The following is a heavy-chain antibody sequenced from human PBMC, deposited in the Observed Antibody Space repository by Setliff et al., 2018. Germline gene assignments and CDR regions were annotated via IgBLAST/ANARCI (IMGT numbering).Heavy chain of an antibody. Sequence: ASVKVSCKASGYTFTSYYMHWVRQAPGQGLEWMGIINPSGGSTSYAQKFQGRVTMTRDTSTSTVYMELSSLRSDDTAVYYCARVMGSWELLRGYYYYGMDVWGQGTTVTVSS. D-gene: IGHD1-26*01. CDR1: GYTFTSYY. V-gene: IGHV1-46*01. CDR2: INPSGGST. J-gene: IGHJ6*02. CDR3: ARVMGSWELLRGYYYYGMDV.